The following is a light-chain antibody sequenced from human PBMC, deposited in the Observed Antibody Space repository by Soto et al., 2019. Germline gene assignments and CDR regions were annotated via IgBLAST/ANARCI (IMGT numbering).Light chain of an antibody. CDR2: EVS. V-gene: IGLV2-14*01. Sequence: QSALTQPASVSGSPGQSITISCTGTSSDVGAYNYVSWYQQHPGKAPKLMIFEVSDRPSGVSNRFSGSKSGNTASLTISGLQAEAAADYYCCSYTRSNTLVFGGGTKVTVL. J-gene: IGLJ2*01. CDR1: SSDVGAYNY. CDR3: CSYTRSNTLV.